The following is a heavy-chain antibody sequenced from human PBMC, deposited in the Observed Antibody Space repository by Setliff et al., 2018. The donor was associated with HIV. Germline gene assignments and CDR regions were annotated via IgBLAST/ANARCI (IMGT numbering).Heavy chain of an antibody. Sequence: SGPTLVNPTQTLTLTCTFSGFSLSTSGVGVGWIRQPPGKALEWLALIYWDDDKGNSPSLKNRLTITKDTSRNQVVLTMTNVDPVDTATYFCVHTNIVVVPVAIPSYLDYWGQGTLVTVSS. CDR2: IYWDDDK. CDR3: VHTNIVVVPVAIPSYLDY. D-gene: IGHD2-2*01. V-gene: IGHV2-5*02. CDR1: GFSLSTSGVG. J-gene: IGHJ4*02.